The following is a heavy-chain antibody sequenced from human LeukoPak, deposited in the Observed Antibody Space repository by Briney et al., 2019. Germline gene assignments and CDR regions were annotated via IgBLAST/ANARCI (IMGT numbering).Heavy chain of an antibody. J-gene: IGHJ5*02. CDR3: ARGKYYYGSGRRGWFDP. CDR1: GGSFSGYY. CDR2: INHSGST. Sequence: PSETLSLTCAVYGGSFSGYYWSWIRQPPGKGLEWIGEINHSGSTNYNPSLKSRVTISVDTSKNQFSLKLSSVTAADTAVYYCARGKYYYGSGRRGWFDPWGQGTLVTVS. V-gene: IGHV4-34*01. D-gene: IGHD3-10*01.